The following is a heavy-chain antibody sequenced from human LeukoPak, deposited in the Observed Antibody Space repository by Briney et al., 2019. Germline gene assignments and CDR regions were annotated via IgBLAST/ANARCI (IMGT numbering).Heavy chain of an antibody. CDR3: AKDISTGWSIKYFFDY. CDR1: GFPFSSFA. CDR2: ISYDCITE. D-gene: IGHD6-13*01. Sequence: GGSLRLFCAACGFPFSSFAMHWVRQAPGKGLEGVSLISYDCITEDYSDSEEGSFTISRDNYKNTLFLKMNSLRDEDTAFYYCAKDISTGWSIKYFFDYWGQGTLVTVSS. V-gene: IGHV3-30*04. J-gene: IGHJ4*02.